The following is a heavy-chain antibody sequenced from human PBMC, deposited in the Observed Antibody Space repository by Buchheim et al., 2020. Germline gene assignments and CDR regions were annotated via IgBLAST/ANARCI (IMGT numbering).Heavy chain of an antibody. D-gene: IGHD2-2*01. CDR3: ARDSKYQLLKNYYGMDV. Sequence: EVQLVESGGGLVQPGGSLRLSCAASGFAFSSYWMSWVRQAPGKGLEWVANIKQDGSEKYYVDSVKGRFTISRDNAKNSLYLKMNSLRAEDTAVYYCARDSKYQLLKNYYGMDVWGQETT. V-gene: IGHV3-7*03. CDR2: IKQDGSEK. CDR1: GFAFSSYW. J-gene: IGHJ6*02.